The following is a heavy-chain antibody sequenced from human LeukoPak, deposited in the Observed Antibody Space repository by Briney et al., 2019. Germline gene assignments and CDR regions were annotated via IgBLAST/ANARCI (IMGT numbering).Heavy chain of an antibody. Sequence: PSETLSLTCAVYGGSFSGYYWSWIRQPPGKGLEWIGEINHSGSTNYNPSLKSRVTISVDTSKNQFSLKLSSVTAADTAVYYCARTVMVYLDAFDIWGQGTMVTVSS. CDR1: GGSFSGYY. D-gene: IGHD2-8*01. CDR3: ARTVMVYLDAFDI. J-gene: IGHJ3*02. CDR2: INHSGST. V-gene: IGHV4-34*01.